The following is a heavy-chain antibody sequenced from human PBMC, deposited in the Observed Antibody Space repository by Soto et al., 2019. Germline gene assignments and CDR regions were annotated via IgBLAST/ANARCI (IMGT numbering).Heavy chain of an antibody. J-gene: IGHJ6*02. CDR1: GYTFTSYD. D-gene: IGHD2-21*01. CDR2: MNPNSGNT. V-gene: IGHV1-8*01. Sequence: QVQLVQSGAEVKKPGASVKVSCKASGYTFTSYDINWVRQATGQGLEWMGWMNPNSGNTGYAQKIQGRVTMTRNTSISTAYMELSSLRSEDTAVYYCASDCRPGFCYYYGMDVWGQGTTVTVSS. CDR3: ASDCRPGFCYYYGMDV.